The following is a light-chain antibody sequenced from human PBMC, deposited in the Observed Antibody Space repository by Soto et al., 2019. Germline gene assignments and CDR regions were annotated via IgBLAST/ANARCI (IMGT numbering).Light chain of an antibody. CDR2: AAS. J-gene: IGKJ5*01. V-gene: IGKV1-39*01. Sequence: DIQMTQSPSSLSASVGYRVTITCLACQSIGGYLTWYQQLPGKAPKLLIFAASGLQSGVPSRFSGSGSGTDFTLTISSLQPEDFATYYCQQSYSSPITFGQGTRLEIK. CDR3: QQSYSSPIT. CDR1: QSIGGY.